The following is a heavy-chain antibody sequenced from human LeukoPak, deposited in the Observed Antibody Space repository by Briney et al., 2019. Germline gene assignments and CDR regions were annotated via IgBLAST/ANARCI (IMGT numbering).Heavy chain of an antibody. V-gene: IGHV4-30-2*06. J-gene: IGHJ5*02. D-gene: IGHD5-12*01. CDR2: IYHSGTT. CDR3: ARARGGIGYEYNWFDP. Sequence: SQTLSLTCAVSGSSISSGGYSWSWIRQSPGKGLEWIGYIYHSGTTYYNPSLQSRVTISVDRSKNQFSLKLSSVTAADTAVYYCARARGGIGYEYNWFDPWGQGSLVTVSS. CDR1: GSSISSGGYS.